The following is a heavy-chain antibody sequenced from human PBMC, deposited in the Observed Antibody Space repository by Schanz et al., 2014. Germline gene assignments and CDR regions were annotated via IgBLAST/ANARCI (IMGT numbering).Heavy chain of an antibody. Sequence: QAQLVESGGGLVKPGGSLRLSCAASGFTFSDYYMSWIRQPPGKGLEWIGEINQSGTTNYNPSLKSRVTMSVDTSKNQISLKLRSVTAADTAVYYCARGTRERLLLRSWQFAFDIWGQGTMXTVSS. V-gene: IGHV4-34*10. J-gene: IGHJ3*02. CDR3: ARGTRERLLLRSWQFAFDI. D-gene: IGHD3-22*01. CDR2: INQSGTT. CDR1: GFTFSDYY.